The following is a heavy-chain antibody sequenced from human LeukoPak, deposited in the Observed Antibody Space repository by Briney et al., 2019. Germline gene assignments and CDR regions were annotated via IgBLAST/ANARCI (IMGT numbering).Heavy chain of an antibody. CDR1: GFTFSSYA. J-gene: IGHJ6*02. CDR3: AKDRRDSSGYYDYYYYYGMDV. V-gene: IGHV3-30-3*01. CDR2: ISYDGSNK. D-gene: IGHD3-22*01. Sequence: GGSLRLSCAASGFTFSSYAMHWVRQAPGKGLEWVAVISYDGSNKYYADSVKGRFTISRDNSKNTLYLQMNSLRAEDTAVYYCAKDRRDSSGYYDYYYYYGMDVWGQGTTVTVSS.